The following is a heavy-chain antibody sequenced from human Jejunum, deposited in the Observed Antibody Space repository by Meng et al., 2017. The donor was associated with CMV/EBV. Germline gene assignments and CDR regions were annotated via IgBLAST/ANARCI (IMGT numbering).Heavy chain of an antibody. J-gene: IGHJ3*02. CDR1: GFTFRSYA. D-gene: IGHD2-15*01. CDR2: IYSGGSST. V-gene: IGHV3-23*03. CDR3: ARGDSQFLSAFDI. Sequence: SGFTFRSYAMSWVRQAPGKGLEWVSIIYSGGSSTYYADSVKGRFTISRDNSKNTLYLQMNSLRAEDTAVYYCARGDSQFLSAFDIWGQGTMVTVSS.